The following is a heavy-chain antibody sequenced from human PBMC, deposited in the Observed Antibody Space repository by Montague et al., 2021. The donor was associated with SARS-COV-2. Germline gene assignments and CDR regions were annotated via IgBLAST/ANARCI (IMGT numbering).Heavy chain of an antibody. V-gene: IGHV4-39*01. D-gene: IGHD2-2*01. J-gene: IGHJ4*02. CDR1: GGSITNSNYY. CDR2: MFYKGST. CDR3: ARLSWLPAAEPPTFDS. Sequence: SETLSLTCSVSGGSITNSNYYWVWIRQPPGKGLEWIGRMFYKGSTYYNPYFKSRLTLSVYTSKNQFSLTLRSVTAADTAVYFCARLSWLPAAEPPTFDSWGQGALVTISS.